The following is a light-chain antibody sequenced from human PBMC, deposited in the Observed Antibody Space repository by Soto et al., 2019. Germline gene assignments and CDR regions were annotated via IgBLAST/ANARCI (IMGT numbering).Light chain of an antibody. CDR1: QSISSW. J-gene: IGKJ1*01. Sequence: DIQMTQSPSTLSASLGDRVTITCRASQSISSWLAWYQQKPGKAPKLLIYDASSLESGVPSRFSGSGSGTDFTLTISSLQPDDFATYYCQQYNSYPWTFGQGTKVEIK. CDR3: QQYNSYPWT. V-gene: IGKV1-5*01. CDR2: DAS.